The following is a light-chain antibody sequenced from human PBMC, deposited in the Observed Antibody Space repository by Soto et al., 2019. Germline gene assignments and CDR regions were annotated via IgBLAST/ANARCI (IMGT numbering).Light chain of an antibody. J-gene: IGKJ1*01. CDR2: DRS. CDR1: QGLDRW. CDR3: QQYDNNPWT. Sequence: DIQMAQFPFTVAAAFLYRVTITCRASQGLDRWVAWYQQRPGKAPKSLIYDRSILEPGVPSRFSGSGSGTEFTLTISSLQSHDFATYYCQQYDNNPWTFGQGTKVDIK. V-gene: IGKV1-5*01.